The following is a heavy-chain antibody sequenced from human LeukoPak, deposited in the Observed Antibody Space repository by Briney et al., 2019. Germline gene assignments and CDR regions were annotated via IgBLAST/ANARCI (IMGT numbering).Heavy chain of an antibody. J-gene: IGHJ4*02. CDR3: ARHLGGGIYFDY. V-gene: IGHV4-59*08. CDR2: IYYSGTT. CDR1: GASITGHY. D-gene: IGHD3-16*01. Sequence: SETLSLTCTVSGASITGHYWSWIRQPPGKGLVWIGFIYYSGTTNYNPSLKSRVTISVDTSKNQFSLTLSSVTAADTAVYYCARHLGGGIYFDYWGQGTLVTVSS.